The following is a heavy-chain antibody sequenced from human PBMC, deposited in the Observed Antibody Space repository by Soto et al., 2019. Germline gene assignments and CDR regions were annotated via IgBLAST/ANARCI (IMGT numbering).Heavy chain of an antibody. CDR3: TTDPGGGVTPREVPDF. D-gene: IGHD2-8*01. CDR2: ITGSGGNT. Sequence: GGSLRLSCRASGFIFSSYVMSWVRQAPGKGLEWVSSITGSGGNTHYADSVKGRFTISRDNSKSTLFLQVTGLGAEDTAVYYCTTDPGGGVTPREVPDFWGQGTLVTVSS. J-gene: IGHJ4*02. V-gene: IGHV3-23*01. CDR1: GFIFSSYV.